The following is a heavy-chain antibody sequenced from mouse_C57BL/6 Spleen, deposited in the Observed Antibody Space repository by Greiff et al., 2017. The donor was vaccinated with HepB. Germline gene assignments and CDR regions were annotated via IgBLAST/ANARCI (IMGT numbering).Heavy chain of an antibody. J-gene: IGHJ2*01. V-gene: IGHV1-82*01. CDR1: GYAFSSSW. CDR3: ARGTVLRSLDY. CDR2: IYPGDGDT. Sequence: QVQLKESGPELVKPGASVKISCKASGYAFSSSWMNWVKQRPGKGLEWIGRIYPGDGDTNYNGKFKGKATLTADKSSSTAYMQLSSLTSEDSAVYFCARGTVLRSLDYWGQGTTLTVSS. D-gene: IGHD1-1*01.